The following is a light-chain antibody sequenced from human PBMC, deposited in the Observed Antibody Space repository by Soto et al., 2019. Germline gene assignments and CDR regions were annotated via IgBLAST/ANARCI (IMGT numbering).Light chain of an antibody. Sequence: EIVVTQSQATLSVSPVEGATLSSRASQSVSSNLAWYQQRPGQAPRLLIYGASTGATGIPARFSGSGSGTEFTLTISSLQSEDFAVYYCQQYNNWPLTFGQGTKVDIK. CDR2: GAS. CDR1: QSVSSN. J-gene: IGKJ1*01. CDR3: QQYNNWPLT. V-gene: IGKV3-15*01.